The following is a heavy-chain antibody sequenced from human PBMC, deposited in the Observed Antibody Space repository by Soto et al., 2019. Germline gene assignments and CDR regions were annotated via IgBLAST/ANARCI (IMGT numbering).Heavy chain of an antibody. CDR3: AKGSSRWDS. CDR2: IYSGGRN. CDR1: GGSISSFY. D-gene: IGHD6-13*01. J-gene: IGHJ4*02. Sequence: QVQLQESGPGLVKPSETLSLTCTVSGGSISSFYWSWIRQPAGKGLEWIGRIYSGGRNNYNPALTSRVTMSVDTCKDQFSLRLSSVTAADSAMYYCAKGSSRWDSWGQGTLVTVSS. V-gene: IGHV4-4*07.